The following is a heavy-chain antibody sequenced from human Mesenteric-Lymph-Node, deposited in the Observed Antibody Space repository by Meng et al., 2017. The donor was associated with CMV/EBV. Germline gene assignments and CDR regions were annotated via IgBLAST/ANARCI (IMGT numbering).Heavy chain of an antibody. J-gene: IGHJ4*02. CDR2: IGAGGTYT. Sequence: GESLKISCAGSGFTFNKHAMNWVRQAPGKGLEWVSGIGAGGTYTYYTDSAKGRFSISRDNSKNTLYLQMNSLRVEDTAVYYCARDGYSGYGYYFDYWGQGTLVTISS. CDR1: GFTFNKHA. V-gene: IGHV3-23*01. CDR3: ARDGYSGYGYYFDY. D-gene: IGHD5-12*01.